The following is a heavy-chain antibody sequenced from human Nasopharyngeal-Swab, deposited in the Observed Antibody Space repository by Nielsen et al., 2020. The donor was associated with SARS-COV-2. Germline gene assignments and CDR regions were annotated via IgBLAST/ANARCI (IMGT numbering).Heavy chain of an antibody. D-gene: IGHD6-19*01. J-gene: IGHJ4*02. CDR2: RWYDGSNK. Sequence: GESLKISCAASGFTVSSYVMRWVRQAPGKGLEWVAVRWYDGSNKYYADSVKGRFTISRDNSKNTLYLQMNSLRAEDTAVYYCARDRLAVAGIIDYWGQGTLVTVSS. CDR1: GFTVSSYV. V-gene: IGHV3-33*01. CDR3: ARDRLAVAGIIDY.